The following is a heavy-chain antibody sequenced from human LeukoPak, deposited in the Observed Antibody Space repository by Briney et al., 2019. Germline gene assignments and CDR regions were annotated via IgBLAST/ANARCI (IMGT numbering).Heavy chain of an antibody. Sequence: ETLSLTCTVSGGSISSSSYYWGWIRQPPGKGLEWIGSIYYSGSTYYNPSLKSRVTISVDTSKNQFSLKLSSVTAADTAVYYCARTIFGVAILYYYYYMDVWGKGTTVTVSS. V-gene: IGHV4-39*07. D-gene: IGHD3-3*01. J-gene: IGHJ6*03. CDR1: GGSISSSSYY. CDR3: ARTIFGVAILYYYYYMDV. CDR2: IYYSGST.